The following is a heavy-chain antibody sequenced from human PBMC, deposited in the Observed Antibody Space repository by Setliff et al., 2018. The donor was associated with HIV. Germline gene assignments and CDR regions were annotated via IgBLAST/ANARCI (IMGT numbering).Heavy chain of an antibody. V-gene: IGHV4-39*07. Sequence: KPSETLSLTCTVSGGSISSPGYYWSWIRQHPGKGLEWIGKIHHSGSTYYNPSLKSRVTISVDTSKNQFSLKLSSVTAADTAVYYCARGRRSTSSYYYYYYMDVWGKGTTVTVSS. CDR2: IHHSGST. CDR3: ARGRRSTSSYYYYYYMDV. CDR1: GGSISSPGYY. D-gene: IGHD2-2*01. J-gene: IGHJ6*03.